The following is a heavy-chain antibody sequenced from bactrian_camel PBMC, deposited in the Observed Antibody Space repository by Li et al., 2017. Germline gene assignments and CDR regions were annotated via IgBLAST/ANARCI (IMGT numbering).Heavy chain of an antibody. CDR2: IDTHGSTT. CDR1: GNTNIVDSGC. CDR3: AATPRSDDSGCALTTEYRY. D-gene: IGHD2*01. V-gene: IGHV3-2*01. Sequence: HVQLVESGGGPVQAGGSLRLSCAASGNTNIVDSGCVGWFRRAPGKGHEGVGFIDTHGSTTYADSVKGRFTISRDRVNGSLDLQMNSLKPEDTGMYYCAATPRSDDSGCALTTEYRYWGQGTQVTVS. J-gene: IGHJ4*01.